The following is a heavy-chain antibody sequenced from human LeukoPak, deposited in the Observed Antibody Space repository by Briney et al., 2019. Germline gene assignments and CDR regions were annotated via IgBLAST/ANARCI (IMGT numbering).Heavy chain of an antibody. J-gene: IGHJ4*02. CDR1: GGSISSGDYY. Sequence: SQTLSLTCTVSGGSISSGDYYWGWIRQHPGEGLEWIGYIHYTGSTYYNSSLKSRVTISLDTSKNQFSLKLSSVTAADTAVYYCAKTDSSGYYSDSWGQGTLVTVSS. CDR3: AKTDSSGYYSDS. CDR2: IHYTGST. V-gene: IGHV4-31*03. D-gene: IGHD3-22*01.